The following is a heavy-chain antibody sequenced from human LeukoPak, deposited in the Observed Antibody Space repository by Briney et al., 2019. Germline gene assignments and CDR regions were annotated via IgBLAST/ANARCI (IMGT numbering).Heavy chain of an antibody. D-gene: IGHD3-22*01. J-gene: IGHJ6*02. V-gene: IGHV4-59*01. CDR1: GGSISSYY. CDR3: ARANYYYDSSGYYAGLVYYGMDV. Sequence: PSETLSLTCTVSGGSISSYYWSWIQQPPGKGLEWIGYIYYSGSTNYNPSLKSRVTISVDTSKNQFSLKLSSVTAADTAVYYCARANYYYDSSGYYAGLVYYGMDVWGQGTTVTVSS. CDR2: IYYSGST.